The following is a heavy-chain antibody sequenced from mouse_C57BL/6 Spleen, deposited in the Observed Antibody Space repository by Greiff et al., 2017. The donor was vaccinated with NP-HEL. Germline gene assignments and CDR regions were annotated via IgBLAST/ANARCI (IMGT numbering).Heavy chain of an antibody. J-gene: IGHJ4*01. CDR3: ARGDYGYAMDY. D-gene: IGHD1-1*01. Sequence: VQLQQSGAELMKPGASVKLSCKATGYTFTGYWIEWVKQRPGHGLEWIGEILPGSGSTNYHEKFKGKATFTADTSSNTAYMQRSSLTTEDSAIYCGARGDYGYAMDYWGKGTAVTVSS. CDR1: GYTFTGYW. V-gene: IGHV1-9*01. CDR2: ILPGSGST.